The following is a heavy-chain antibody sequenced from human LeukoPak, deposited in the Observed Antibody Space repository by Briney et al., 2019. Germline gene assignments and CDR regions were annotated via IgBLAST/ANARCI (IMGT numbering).Heavy chain of an antibody. Sequence: GGSLRLSCAASGFTFSSYGMSWVRQAPGKGLEWVSTISGSGGSTYYAESVKGRFTISRDNSKNTLYLQMNSLRAEDTAVYYCAKEGRGAMIVVVITTSFQHWGQGTLVTVSS. V-gene: IGHV3-23*01. CDR3: AKEGRGAMIVVVITTSFQH. CDR2: ISGSGGST. J-gene: IGHJ1*01. CDR1: GFTFSSYG. D-gene: IGHD3-22*01.